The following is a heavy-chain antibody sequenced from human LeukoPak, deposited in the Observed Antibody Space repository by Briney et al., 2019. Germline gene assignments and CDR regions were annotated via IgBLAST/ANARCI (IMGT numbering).Heavy chain of an antibody. CDR3: AKGTGGSCYSGLDY. CDR2: ISGSGGET. Sequence: GGSLRLSCAASGFTFSSYWMRWVRQAPGKGLEWVSVISGSGGETFSAKSVKGRFTISRDNSKNSVSLQMNSLRLEDTAVYYCAKGTGGSCYSGLDYWGQGVLVTVSS. V-gene: IGHV3-23*01. J-gene: IGHJ4*02. CDR1: GFTFSSYW. D-gene: IGHD2-15*01.